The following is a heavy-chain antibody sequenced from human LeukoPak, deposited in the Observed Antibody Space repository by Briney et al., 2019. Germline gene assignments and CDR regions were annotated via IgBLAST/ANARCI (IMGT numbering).Heavy chain of an antibody. Sequence: SSGTLSLTCDVSGGSISNTNWWSWVRQPPGQGLEWIGEVSLAGQTNYNPSLNGRVTMSLDESSNQLSLKLTSVTAADTAIYYCSRESGPYSPFGHWGQGILVTVTT. CDR1: GGSISNTNW. D-gene: IGHD1-26*01. J-gene: IGHJ4*02. V-gene: IGHV4-4*02. CDR3: SRESGPYSPFGH. CDR2: VSLAGQT.